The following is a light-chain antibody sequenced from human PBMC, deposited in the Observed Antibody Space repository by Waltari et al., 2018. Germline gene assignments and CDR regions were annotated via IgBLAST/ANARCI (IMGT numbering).Light chain of an antibody. CDR3: QQRSNWPYT. CDR1: QTVRTY. CDR2: DAS. J-gene: IGKJ2*01. Sequence: EIVLTQSPATLSLSPGGRATLSCRASQTVRTYLAWYQQKPGQAPRLLIFDASSRATGIPAKFSGSGSGTDFTLTVSNLEPEDFAIYYWQQRSNWPYTFGQGTRVEIK. V-gene: IGKV3-11*01.